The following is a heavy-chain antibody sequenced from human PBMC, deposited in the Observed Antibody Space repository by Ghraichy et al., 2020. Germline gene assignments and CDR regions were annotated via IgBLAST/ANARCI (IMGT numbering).Heavy chain of an antibody. CDR1: GFTFSSYS. Sequence: GSLRLSCAASGFTFSSYSMNWVRQAPGKGLEWVSSISSSSSYIYYADSVKGRFTISRDNAKNSLYLQMNSLRAEDTAVYYCARPRRDGYNDAFDIWGQGTMVTVSS. V-gene: IGHV3-21*01. D-gene: IGHD5-24*01. CDR3: ARPRRDGYNDAFDI. CDR2: ISSSSSYI. J-gene: IGHJ3*02.